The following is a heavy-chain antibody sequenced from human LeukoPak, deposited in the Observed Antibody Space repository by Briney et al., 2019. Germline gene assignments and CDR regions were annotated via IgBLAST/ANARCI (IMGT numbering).Heavy chain of an antibody. V-gene: IGHV3-74*01. CDR2: INSDGSST. Sequence: PGGSLRLSCAASGFTFSSYWMHWVRQAPGKGLVWVSRINSDGSSTSYADSVKGRFTISRDNAKNTLYLQMNSLRAEDTAVYYCAKTRGSTIFGVVIIYNYWGQGTLVTVSS. CDR1: GFTFSSYW. CDR3: AKTRGSTIFGVVIIYNY. J-gene: IGHJ4*02. D-gene: IGHD3-3*01.